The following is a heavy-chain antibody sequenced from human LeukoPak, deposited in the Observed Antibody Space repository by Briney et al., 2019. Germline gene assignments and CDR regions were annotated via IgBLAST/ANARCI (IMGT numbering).Heavy chain of an antibody. V-gene: IGHV3-21*01. CDR2: ISSSSSYI. Sequence: PGGSLRLSCAASGFTFSSYSMNWVRQAPGKGLEWVSSISSSSSYIYYAASVKGRFTISRDNAKNSLYLQMNSLRAEDTAVYYCARDDSSIDNWFDPWGQGTLVTVSS. J-gene: IGHJ5*02. CDR1: GFTFSSYS. D-gene: IGHD6-13*01. CDR3: ARDDSSIDNWFDP.